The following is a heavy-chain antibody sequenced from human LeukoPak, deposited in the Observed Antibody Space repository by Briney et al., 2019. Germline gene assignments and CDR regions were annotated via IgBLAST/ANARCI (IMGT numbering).Heavy chain of an antibody. J-gene: IGHJ5*02. CDR1: GGSFSGYY. V-gene: IGHV4-34*01. D-gene: IGHD3-3*01. CDR3: ARGGPAYYDFWSGPYANWFDP. CDR2: INHSGST. Sequence: SETLSLTCAVYGGSFSGYYWSWIRQPPGKGLEWIGEINHSGSTNYNPSLKSRVTISVDTSKNQFSLELSPVTAADTAVYYCARGGPAYYDFWSGPYANWFDPWGQGTLVTVSS.